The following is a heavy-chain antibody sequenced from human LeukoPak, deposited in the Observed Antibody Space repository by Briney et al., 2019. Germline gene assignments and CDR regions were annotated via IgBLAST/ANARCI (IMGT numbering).Heavy chain of an antibody. V-gene: IGHV3-23*01. Sequence: GGSLRLSCAASGFTVSSNYMSWVRQAPGKGLEWVSAISGSGGSTYYADSVKGRFTISRDNSKNTLYLQMNSLRAEDTAVYYCATVVVPAADYYYYYGMDVWGQGTTVTVSS. CDR3: ATVVVPAADYYYYYGMDV. J-gene: IGHJ6*02. CDR2: ISGSGGST. CDR1: GFTVSSNY. D-gene: IGHD2-2*01.